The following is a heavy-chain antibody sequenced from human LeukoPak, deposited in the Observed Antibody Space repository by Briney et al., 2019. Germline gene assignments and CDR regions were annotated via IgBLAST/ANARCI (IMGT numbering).Heavy chain of an antibody. D-gene: IGHD6-19*01. J-gene: IGHJ3*02. CDR3: ARVRPGQWLLRDALDI. V-gene: IGHV3-7*01. Sequence: GGSLRLSCAASGFTFSSYAMSWVRQAPGKGLEWVANIKQDGSEKYYVDSVKGRFTISRDNARNSLFLQMNSLRAEDTAVYYCARVRPGQWLLRDALDIWGQGTMVTVSS. CDR1: GFTFSSYA. CDR2: IKQDGSEK.